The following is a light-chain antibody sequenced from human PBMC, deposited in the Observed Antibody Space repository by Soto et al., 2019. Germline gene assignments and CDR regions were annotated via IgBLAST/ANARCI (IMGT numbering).Light chain of an antibody. CDR3: SSYTSSSTYV. Sequence: QSALTQPASVSGSPGQSIAISCTGTSSDVGAYNYVSWYQQHPGKAPKLMIYDVSNRPSGVSNRFSGSKSDNTASLTISGLRAEDEADYYCSSYTSSSTYVFGSGTKVTVL. CDR2: DVS. J-gene: IGLJ1*01. CDR1: SSDVGAYNY. V-gene: IGLV2-14*01.